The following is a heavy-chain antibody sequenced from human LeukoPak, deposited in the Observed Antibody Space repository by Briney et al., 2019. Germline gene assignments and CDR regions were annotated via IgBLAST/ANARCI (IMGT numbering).Heavy chain of an antibody. CDR3: ATARNNYDYSGFSALDS. J-gene: IGHJ4*02. CDR2: IWYDGSNK. V-gene: IGHV3-33*01. D-gene: IGHD3-22*01. Sequence: GRSLRLSCVASGFTFSNYGIHWVRQAPGMGLEWVAVIWYDGSNKNYRDSVRGRFTISRDNFKNTLYLEMNSLRAEDTAVYYCATARNNYDYSGFSALDSWGQGTLVTVAS. CDR1: GFTFSNYG.